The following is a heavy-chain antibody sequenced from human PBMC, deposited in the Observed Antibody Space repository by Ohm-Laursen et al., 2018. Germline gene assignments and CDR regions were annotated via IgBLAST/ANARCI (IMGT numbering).Heavy chain of an antibody. CDR3: ARSFAVTTFYYHGMDV. Sequence: SLRLSCTASGFTFSSYGMHWVRQAPGKGLEWVAVISKDGSNKYSAESVKGRFTVSRDNSKNTLNLQMDSLRAEDTAVYYCARSFAVTTFYYHGMDVWGQGTTVTVAS. J-gene: IGHJ6*02. D-gene: IGHD4-17*01. CDR1: GFTFSSYG. V-gene: IGHV3-30*03. CDR2: ISKDGSNK.